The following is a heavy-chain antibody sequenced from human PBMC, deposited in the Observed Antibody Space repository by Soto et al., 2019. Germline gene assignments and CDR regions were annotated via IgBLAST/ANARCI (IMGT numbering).Heavy chain of an antibody. J-gene: IGHJ5*02. CDR2: ISSSFTM. V-gene: IGHV3-48*01. D-gene: IGHD3-22*01. CDR1: GFIFSSHS. CDR3: SRDSFDYYDSSGPPDQ. Sequence: GGSLRLSCAASGFIFSSHSLNWVRQAPGKGLEWVSYISSSFTMYYADSVKGRFTVSRDNAKDSLYLQMTSLRVEDTAVYYCSRDSFDYYDSSGPPDQWGQGTLVTVSS.